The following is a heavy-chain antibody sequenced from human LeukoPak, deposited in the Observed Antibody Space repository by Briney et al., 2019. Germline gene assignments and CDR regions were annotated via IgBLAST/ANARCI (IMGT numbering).Heavy chain of an antibody. D-gene: IGHD5-18*01. CDR2: ISGSGGST. J-gene: IGHJ4*02. V-gene: IGHV3-23*01. Sequence: GGSLRLSCAASGFTFSSYAMSWVRQAPGKGLEWVSAISGSGGSTYYADSVKGRFTISRDNAKNSLYLQMNSLRAEDTAVYYCARAKQLWFSIDYWGQGTLVTVSS. CDR1: GFTFSSYA. CDR3: ARAKQLWFSIDY.